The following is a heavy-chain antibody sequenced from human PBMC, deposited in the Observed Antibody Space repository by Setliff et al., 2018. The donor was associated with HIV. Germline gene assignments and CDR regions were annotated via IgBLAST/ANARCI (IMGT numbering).Heavy chain of an antibody. CDR1: GGSFSGYF. J-gene: IGHJ3*02. Sequence: TSETLSLTCAVYGGSFSGYFWTWIRQPPQKRLEWIGEINHGGDTNYNPSLKSRVTISVDTSKNQFSLKLSSVTAADTAVYYCARVGDFYDGSGHYSVLDAFDMWGQGTKVTV. D-gene: IGHD3-22*01. V-gene: IGHV4-34*01. CDR2: INHGGDT. CDR3: ARVGDFYDGSGHYSVLDAFDM.